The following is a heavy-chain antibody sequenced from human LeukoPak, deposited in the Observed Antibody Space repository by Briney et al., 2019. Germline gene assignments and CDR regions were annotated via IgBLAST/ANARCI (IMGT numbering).Heavy chain of an antibody. CDR3: ARQRGGGYDFDS. CDR1: GYTFSGYY. Sequence: AASVKVSCKASGYTFSGYYIHWVRQAPGQGPEWMGRISPSNGVTSYAQKFRDRVTMTRDTSITTADMELSRLRFDDTATYYCARQRGGGYDFDSWGQGTLVTVSS. V-gene: IGHV1-2*06. J-gene: IGHJ4*02. D-gene: IGHD6-13*01. CDR2: ISPSNGVT.